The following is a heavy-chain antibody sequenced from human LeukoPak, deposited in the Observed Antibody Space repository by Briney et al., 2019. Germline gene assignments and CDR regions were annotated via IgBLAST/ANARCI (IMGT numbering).Heavy chain of an antibody. V-gene: IGHV4-30-4*01. CDR1: GGSISSGDYY. D-gene: IGHD6-13*01. Sequence: SETLSLTCTVSGGSISSGDYYWSWIRQPPGKGLEWIGYIYYSGSTYYNPSLKSRVTISVDTSKNQFSLKLSSVTAADTAVYYCASGRGIAESDPGLIDYWGQGTLVTVSS. CDR3: ASGRGIAESDPGLIDY. CDR2: IYYSGST. J-gene: IGHJ4*02.